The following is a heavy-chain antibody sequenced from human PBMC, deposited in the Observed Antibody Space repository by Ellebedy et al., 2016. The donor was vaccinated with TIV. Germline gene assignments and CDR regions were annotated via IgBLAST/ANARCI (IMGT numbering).Heavy chain of an antibody. Sequence: GGSLRLXXAASGFTFSSDAMSWVRQAPGMGLEWVSTISGSGAGTYYADSVKGRFTISRDNSKNTLYLQMNSLRAEDTAIYYCAKDPQWGRGGSCFDYWGQGTLVTVSS. D-gene: IGHD2-15*01. CDR2: ISGSGAGT. J-gene: IGHJ4*02. CDR1: GFTFSSDA. V-gene: IGHV3-23*01. CDR3: AKDPQWGRGGSCFDY.